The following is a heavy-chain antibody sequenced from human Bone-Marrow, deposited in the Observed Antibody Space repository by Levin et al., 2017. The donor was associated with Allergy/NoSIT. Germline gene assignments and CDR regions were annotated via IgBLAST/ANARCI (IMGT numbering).Heavy chain of an antibody. D-gene: IGHD2-21*01. CDR3: VGQEEGRNCGHGYCYFDF. V-gene: IGHV4-39*01. CDR2: ISHRGTT. CDR1: GVSISSAVYY. Sequence: SQTLSLTCTVSGVSISSAVYYWGWVRQSPGKGLEWLASISHRGTTYYSPSLRSRVTISGDTSRNQFSVRLTSVNAADTAHYYCVGQEEGRNCGHGYCYFDFWGQGTLVTVS. J-gene: IGHJ4*02.